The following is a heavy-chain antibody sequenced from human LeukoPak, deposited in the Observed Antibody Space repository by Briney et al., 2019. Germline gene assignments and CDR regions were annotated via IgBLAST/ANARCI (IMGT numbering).Heavy chain of an antibody. V-gene: IGHV4-34*01. CDR3: ARGRGVDY. CDR2: INNSGST. Sequence: SETLSLTCAVYGGSSSGYYWSWIRQPPGKGVERSGEINNSGSTNYNPSLKSRVTISEDTSKNQFSLKLSSVTAADTAVYYCARGRGVDYWGQGTLVTVSS. J-gene: IGHJ4*02. CDR1: GGSSSGYY. D-gene: IGHD3-10*01.